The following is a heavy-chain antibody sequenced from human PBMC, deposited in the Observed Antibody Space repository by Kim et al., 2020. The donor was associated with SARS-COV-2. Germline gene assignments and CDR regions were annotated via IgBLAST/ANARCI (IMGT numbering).Heavy chain of an antibody. D-gene: IGHD6-19*01. CDR2: TYYRSKWYN. V-gene: IGHV6-1*01. Sequence: SQTLSLTCAISGDSVSSNSAAWNWIRQSPSRGLEWLGRTYYRSKWYNDYAVSVKSRITINPDTYKNQFSLQLNSVTPEDTAVYYCARASPYDWYSSGRYPYYYGMDVWGQGTTVTVSS. J-gene: IGHJ6*02. CDR1: GDSVSSNSAA. CDR3: ARASPYDWYSSGRYPYYYGMDV.